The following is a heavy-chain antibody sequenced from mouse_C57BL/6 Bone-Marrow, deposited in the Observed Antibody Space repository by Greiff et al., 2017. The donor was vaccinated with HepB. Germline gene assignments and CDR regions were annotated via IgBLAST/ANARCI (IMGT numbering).Heavy chain of an antibody. V-gene: IGHV1-7*01. CDR3: ARNSLLWLRRAYFDY. CDR2: INPSSGYT. CDR1: GYTFTSYW. D-gene: IGHD2-2*01. Sequence: QVQLKESGAELAKPGASVKLSCKASGYTFTSYWMHWVKQRPGQGLEWIGYINPSSGYTKYNQKFKDKATLTADKSSSTAYMQLSSLTYEDSAVYYCARNSLLWLRRAYFDYWGQGTSLTVSS. J-gene: IGHJ2*02.